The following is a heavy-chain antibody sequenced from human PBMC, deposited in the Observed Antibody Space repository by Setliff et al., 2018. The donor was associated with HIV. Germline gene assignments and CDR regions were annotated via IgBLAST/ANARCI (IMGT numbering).Heavy chain of an antibody. D-gene: IGHD6-13*01. CDR1: GYSFARYG. J-gene: IGHJ3*02. V-gene: IGHV1-18*01. CDR3: ARGSSYSSSWYVFRPQALNDAFDI. Sequence: ASVKVSCKASGYSFARYGLSWVRQAPGQGLEWMGWISGFNGNTKYAQSFQDRVAMTTETATSTAYMEMRSLRSDDTAVYFCARGSSYSSSWYVFRPQALNDAFDIWAQGTMVTVSS. CDR2: ISGFNGNT.